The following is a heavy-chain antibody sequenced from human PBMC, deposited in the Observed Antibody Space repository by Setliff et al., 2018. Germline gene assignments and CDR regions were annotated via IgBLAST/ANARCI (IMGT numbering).Heavy chain of an antibody. J-gene: IGHJ3*02. CDR1: GGTFSSYD. V-gene: IGHV1-69*05. D-gene: IGHD2-2*01. CDR3: ARVLFHCSSTSCYLDAFDI. CDR2: IIPIFGTA. Sequence: SVKVSCKASGGTFSSYDISWVRQAPGQGLEWMGRIIPIFGTANYAQKFRGRVTMTTDTSTSTAYVELRSLRSDDTAVYYCARVLFHCSSTSCYLDAFDIWGQGTMVTVSS.